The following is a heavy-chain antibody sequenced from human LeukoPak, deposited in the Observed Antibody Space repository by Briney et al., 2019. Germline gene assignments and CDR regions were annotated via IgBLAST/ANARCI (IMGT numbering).Heavy chain of an antibody. CDR1: GGSISSGGYY. CDR2: IYYSGST. V-gene: IGHV4-31*03. CDR3: ARVELSGGSCYVDY. Sequence: SQTLSLTCTVSGGSISSGGYYWSWSRQHPGKGLEWTGYIYYSGSTYYNPSLKSRVTISVDTSKNQFSLKLSSVTAADTAVYYCARVELSGGSCYVDYWGQGTLVTVSS. D-gene: IGHD2-15*01. J-gene: IGHJ4*02.